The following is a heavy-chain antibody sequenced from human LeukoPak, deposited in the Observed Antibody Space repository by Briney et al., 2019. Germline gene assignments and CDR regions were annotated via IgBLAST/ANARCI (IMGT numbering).Heavy chain of an antibody. CDR1: GGSISSSSYY. J-gene: IGHJ5*02. Sequence: IPSETLSLTCTVSGGSISSSSYYWGWIRQPPGKGLEWIGSIYYSGSTYYNPSLKSRVTISVDTSKNQFSLKLSSVTAADTAVYYCARDLRRYFDRFNGRFDPWGQGTLVTVSS. CDR2: IYYSGST. D-gene: IGHD3-9*01. V-gene: IGHV4-39*07. CDR3: ARDLRRYFDRFNGRFDP.